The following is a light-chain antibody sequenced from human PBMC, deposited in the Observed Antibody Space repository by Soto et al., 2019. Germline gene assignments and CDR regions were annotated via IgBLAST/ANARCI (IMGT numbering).Light chain of an antibody. CDR2: KTS. CDR3: QQCNIFPYT. V-gene: IGKV1-5*03. Sequence: DIQMTQSPSALSASVGDRVTITCRASESIRDWLAWYQQKPGKAPNLLIYKTSTLERGVPSRFSGSGSGTEFTLSISSLQPDDFATYYCQQCNIFPYTFGQGTKLEIK. J-gene: IGKJ2*01. CDR1: ESIRDW.